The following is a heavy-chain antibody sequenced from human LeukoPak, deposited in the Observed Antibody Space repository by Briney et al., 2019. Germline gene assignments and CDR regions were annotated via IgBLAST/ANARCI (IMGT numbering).Heavy chain of an antibody. CDR2: ISAYNGNT. CDR3: ARGADGYNWGYFDY. Sequence: ASVKVSCKASGYTFTSYGISWVRQAPGQGLEWMGWISAYNGNTNYAQKLQGRVTMTTDTSTSTAYMELRSLRSDDTAVYYCARGADGYNWGYFDYWAREPWSPSPQ. V-gene: IGHV1-18*01. D-gene: IGHD5-24*01. J-gene: IGHJ4*02. CDR1: GYTFTSYG.